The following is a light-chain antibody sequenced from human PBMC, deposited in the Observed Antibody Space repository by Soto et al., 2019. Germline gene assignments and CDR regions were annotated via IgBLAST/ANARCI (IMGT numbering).Light chain of an antibody. CDR1: QTVRTF. CDR3: QQHSHWPPWT. CDR2: GAS. V-gene: IGKV3-11*01. Sequence: EVVLTQSPATLSLSPGERATLSCRASQTVRTFLDWYQQKPGQAPRLLIYGASNRATGIPARFSGSGSGTDFTLTISSLEPEDFAVYYCQQHSHWPPWTFDQGTRVEIQ. J-gene: IGKJ1*01.